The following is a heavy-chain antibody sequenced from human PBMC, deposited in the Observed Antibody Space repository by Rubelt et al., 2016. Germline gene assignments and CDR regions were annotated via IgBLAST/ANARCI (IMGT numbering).Heavy chain of an antibody. CDR2: INHSGTT. Sequence: QVQLQLWGAGLLKPSETLSLTCAVYGGSFSGYYWSWIRQAPGKGLEWIGEINHSGTTNNNPSLKSRVTTSVDPSKNQFSLKLSSVTAADTAVYYCARRGFRRPDYYPLEYWGQGALVTVSS. D-gene: IGHD1-26*01. CDR1: GGSFSGYY. J-gene: IGHJ4*02. CDR3: ARRGFRRPDYYPLEY. V-gene: IGHV4-34*01.